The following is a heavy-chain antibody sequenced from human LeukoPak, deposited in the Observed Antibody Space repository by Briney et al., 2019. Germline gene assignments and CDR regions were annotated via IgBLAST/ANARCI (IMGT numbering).Heavy chain of an antibody. J-gene: IGHJ3*02. V-gene: IGHV3-30-3*01. CDR2: ISYDGSNK. D-gene: IGHD1-26*01. CDR3: AREEQYSGSFDAFDI. Sequence: GGSLRLSCAASGFTFSSYWMSWVRQAPGKGLEWVAVISYDGSNKYYADSVKGRFTISRDNSKNTLYLQMNSQRAEDTAVYYCAREEQYSGSFDAFDIWGQGTMVTVSS. CDR1: GFTFSSYW.